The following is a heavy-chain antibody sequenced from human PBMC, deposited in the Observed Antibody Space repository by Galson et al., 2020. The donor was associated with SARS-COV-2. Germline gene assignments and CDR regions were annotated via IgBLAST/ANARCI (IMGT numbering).Heavy chain of an antibody. V-gene: IGHV2-5*01. CDR1: GFSLTTDGVG. Sequence: SGPTLVKPTQTLTLTCTFSGFSLTTDGVGVGWVRQPPGKALEWLALIYWHDYKRYSPSLQRRLTITMDTSNNQVVLTMTNVDPGDTGTYFCVRRLRTVTLSGFYFDFWGQGTLATVSS. CDR3: VRRLRTVTLSGFYFDF. CDR2: IYWHDYK. J-gene: IGHJ4*02. D-gene: IGHD4-17*01.